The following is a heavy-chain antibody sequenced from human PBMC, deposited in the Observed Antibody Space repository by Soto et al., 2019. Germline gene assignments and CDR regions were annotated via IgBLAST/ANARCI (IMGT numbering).Heavy chain of an antibody. Sequence: QVQLVQSGAEVKKPGSSVKVSCKASGGTFSSYAISWVRQAPGQGLEWMGGIIPIFGTANYAQKFQGRATITADESTSTAYMELSSLRSEDTAVYYCAREVRYDSSGYYSYYYYGMDVWGQGTTVTVSS. J-gene: IGHJ6*02. CDR1: GGTFSSYA. CDR3: AREVRYDSSGYYSYYYYGMDV. V-gene: IGHV1-69*01. CDR2: IIPIFGTA. D-gene: IGHD3-22*01.